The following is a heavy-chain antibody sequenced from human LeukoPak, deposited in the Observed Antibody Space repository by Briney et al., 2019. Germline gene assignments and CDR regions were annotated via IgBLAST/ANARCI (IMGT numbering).Heavy chain of an antibody. V-gene: IGHV3-21*04. CDR3: AGGGSYDNAFDI. J-gene: IGHJ3*02. CDR2: ISSSSSYI. D-gene: IGHD1-26*01. CDR1: GFTFSSYS. Sequence: PGGSLRLSCAASGFTFSSYSMNWVRQAPGKGLEWVSSISSSSSYIYYADSVKGRFTISRDNAKNSLYLQMNSLRAEDTAVYYCAGGGSYDNAFDIWGQGTMVTVSS.